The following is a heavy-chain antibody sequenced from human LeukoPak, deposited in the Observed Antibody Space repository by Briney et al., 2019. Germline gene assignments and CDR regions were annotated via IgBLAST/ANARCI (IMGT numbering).Heavy chain of an antibody. CDR3: AREGTPRAFDL. CDR1: GGSFSGYY. J-gene: IGHJ2*01. CDR2: INHSGST. Sequence: PSETLSLTCAVYGGSFSGYYWSWIRQPPGKGLEWIGEINHSGSTNYNPSLKSRVTISVDTSKNQFSLRLSSVTAADTAVCYCAREGTPRAFDLWGRGTLVTVSS. V-gene: IGHV4-34*01. D-gene: IGHD1-14*01.